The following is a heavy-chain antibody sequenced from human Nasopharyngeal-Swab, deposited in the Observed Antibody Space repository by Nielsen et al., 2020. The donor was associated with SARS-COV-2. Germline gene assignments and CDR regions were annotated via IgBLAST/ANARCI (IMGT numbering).Heavy chain of an antibody. CDR3: VREGLYRSSSDVDY. Sequence: ASVKVSCKASGYTFTSYAMYWVRQAPGQRLEWMGWINAGNGNTKYSQKFQGRVTITRDTSASTAYMELSSLRSEDTAVYYCVREGLYRSSSDVDYWGQGTLVTVSS. J-gene: IGHJ4*02. CDR1: GYTFTSYA. V-gene: IGHV1-3*01. D-gene: IGHD6-6*01. CDR2: INAGNGNT.